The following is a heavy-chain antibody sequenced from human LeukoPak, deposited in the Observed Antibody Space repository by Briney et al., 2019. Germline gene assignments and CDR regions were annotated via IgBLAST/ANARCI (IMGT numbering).Heavy chain of an antibody. Sequence: PGGSLRLSCAASGFTFSSYSMNWVRQAPGKGLEWVSSISSSSSYIYYADSVKGRFTISRDNSKNSLYLQMNSLRAEDTALYYCARAISSSWYYFDYWGQGTLVTVSS. J-gene: IGHJ4*02. V-gene: IGHV3-21*04. D-gene: IGHD6-13*01. CDR2: ISSSSSYI. CDR3: ARAISSSWYYFDY. CDR1: GFTFSSYS.